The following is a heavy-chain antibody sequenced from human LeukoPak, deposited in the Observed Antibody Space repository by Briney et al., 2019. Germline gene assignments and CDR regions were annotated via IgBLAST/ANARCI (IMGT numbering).Heavy chain of an antibody. CDR3: ARDPGYSYGPGYFDY. CDR1: GFTVSSNY. CDR2: IYSGGST. J-gene: IGHJ4*02. V-gene: IGHV3-53*01. D-gene: IGHD5-18*01. Sequence: GSLRLSCAASGFTVSSNYMSWVRQAPGKGLEWVSVIYSGGSTYYADSVKGRFTISRDNSKNTLYLQMNSLRAEDTAVYYCARDPGYSYGPGYFDYWGQGTLVTVSS.